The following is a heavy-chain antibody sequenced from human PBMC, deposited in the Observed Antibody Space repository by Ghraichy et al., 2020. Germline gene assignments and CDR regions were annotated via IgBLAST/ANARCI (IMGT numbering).Heavy chain of an antibody. Sequence: ETLSLTCTVSGGSISSSSYYWVWIRQPPGKGLEWIGSIYYRGGTYYNPSLKSRVTVSVDTSKKQFSLKLSSVTSADTAVYYCSSVYSGYDHPFDYWGQGTLVTVSS. V-gene: IGHV4-39*01. CDR3: SSVYSGYDHPFDY. D-gene: IGHD5-12*01. CDR1: GGSISSSSYY. J-gene: IGHJ4*02. CDR2: IYYRGGT.